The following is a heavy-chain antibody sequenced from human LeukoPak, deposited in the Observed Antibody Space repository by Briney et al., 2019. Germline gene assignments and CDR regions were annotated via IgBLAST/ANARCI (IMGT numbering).Heavy chain of an antibody. CDR1: GASISSIN. CDR2: ISSSSTYT. Sequence: GTLSLTCAVSGASISSINWWSWVRQSPGKGLEWVSYISSSSTYTKYADSVKGRFTISRDNAKNSLFLQMNGLRAEDTAVYYCARVDRGGSGSLLDYWGQGTLVTVSS. D-gene: IGHD3-10*01. V-gene: IGHV3-11*05. J-gene: IGHJ4*02. CDR3: ARVDRGGSGSLLDY.